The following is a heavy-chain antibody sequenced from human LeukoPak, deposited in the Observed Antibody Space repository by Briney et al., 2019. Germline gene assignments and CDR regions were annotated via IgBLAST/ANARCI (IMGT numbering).Heavy chain of an antibody. D-gene: IGHD2-15*01. V-gene: IGHV3-74*01. J-gene: IGHJ4*02. CDR2: INTDGSRI. CDR1: AFSLSAYN. Sequence: GGSLRLSCAASAFSLSAYNMNWVRQAPGKGLVWVSRINTDGSRITYADSVKGRFTISRDNAMNTVYLQMNSLRAEDTAVYYCARNLGYCSGGSCYPNYWGQGTLVTVSS. CDR3: ARNLGYCSGGSCYPNY.